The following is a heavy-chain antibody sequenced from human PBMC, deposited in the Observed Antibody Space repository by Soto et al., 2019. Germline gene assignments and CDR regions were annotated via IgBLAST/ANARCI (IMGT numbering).Heavy chain of an antibody. D-gene: IGHD3-10*01. CDR2: VYSSGST. CDR3: ARTIRMLRGVSAYYTMDV. Sequence: PSETLSLTCTDSGGSISNYFWSWTRQTPGKGLEWIAYVYSSGSTNYNPSLKSRSSISLDTSKSQFSLRLTSVTAADTAVYYCARTIRMLRGVSAYYTMDVWGQGTTVTVSS. V-gene: IGHV4-59*01. J-gene: IGHJ6*02. CDR1: GGSISNYF.